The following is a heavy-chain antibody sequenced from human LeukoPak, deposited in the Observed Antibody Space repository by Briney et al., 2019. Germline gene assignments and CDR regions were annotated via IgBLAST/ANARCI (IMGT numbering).Heavy chain of an antibody. CDR3: ARGHGSGTYYNVWVDP. Sequence: ASVKVSCKASGYTFTSYYMHWVRQAPGQGLEWMGIINPSGGSTSYAQKFQGRVTMTRDTSTSTVYMELSSLRSEDTAVYYCARGHGSGTYYNVWVDPWGQGTLVTVSS. V-gene: IGHV1-46*01. J-gene: IGHJ5*02. CDR2: INPSGGST. CDR1: GYTFTSYY. D-gene: IGHD3-10*01.